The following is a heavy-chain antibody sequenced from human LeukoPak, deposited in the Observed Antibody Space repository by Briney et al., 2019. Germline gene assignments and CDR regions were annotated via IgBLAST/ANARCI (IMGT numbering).Heavy chain of an antibody. D-gene: IGHD5-18*01. CDR2: IRYDGSNK. Sequence: GGSLRLSCAASGFTFSSYGMHWVRQAPGKGLEWVAFIRYDGSNKYYADSVKGRFTISRDNSKNTLYLQMNSLRAEDTAVYYCAKDQTSLGGYSYGHDYWGQGTLVTVSS. CDR1: GFTFSSYG. J-gene: IGHJ4*02. V-gene: IGHV3-30*02. CDR3: AKDQTSLGGYSYGHDY.